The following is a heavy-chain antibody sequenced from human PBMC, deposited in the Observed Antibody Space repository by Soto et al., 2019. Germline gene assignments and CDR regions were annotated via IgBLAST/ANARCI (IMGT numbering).Heavy chain of an antibody. J-gene: IGHJ5*01. CDR1: GFSLTTSGVG. CDR3: AHRDGFGELDS. CDR2: IYWEDDK. Sequence: QITLKESGPTLVKPTQTLTLTCTFSGFSLTTSGVGVGWIRQPPGKALEWLALIYWEDDKRYSPSLNSRRTITKDTSRNQVVLTMTNMDPVDTATYFCAHRDGFGELDSWGQGTLVTVSS. V-gene: IGHV2-5*02. D-gene: IGHD3-10*01.